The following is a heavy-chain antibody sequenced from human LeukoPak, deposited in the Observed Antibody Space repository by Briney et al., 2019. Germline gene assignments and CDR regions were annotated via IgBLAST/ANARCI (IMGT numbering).Heavy chain of an antibody. Sequence: GGSLRLSCAASGFTFSNYWMHWVRHTPGKGLVWVSLINSDASVTTYADSVKGRFTISSEKAKNTLYLQMNSLRAEDTAVYYCAKLLRDATIYDFWGHGVLVTVSS. D-gene: IGHD5-24*01. J-gene: IGHJ4*01. V-gene: IGHV3-74*01. CDR3: AKLLRDATIYDF. CDR2: INSDASVT. CDR1: GFTFSNYW.